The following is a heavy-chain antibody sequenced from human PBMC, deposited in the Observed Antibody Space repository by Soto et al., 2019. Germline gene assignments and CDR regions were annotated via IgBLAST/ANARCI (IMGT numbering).Heavy chain of an antibody. CDR3: SYSGYDGAPFDY. D-gene: IGHD5-12*01. J-gene: IGHJ4*02. Sequence: LTCTVSGGSTSSYYWSWIRQPPGKGLEWIGYIYYSGSTNYNPSLKSRVTISVDTSKNQFSLKLSSVTAADTAVYYCSYSGYDGAPFDYWGQGTLVTVSS. CDR1: GGSTSSYY. CDR2: IYYSGST. V-gene: IGHV4-59*01.